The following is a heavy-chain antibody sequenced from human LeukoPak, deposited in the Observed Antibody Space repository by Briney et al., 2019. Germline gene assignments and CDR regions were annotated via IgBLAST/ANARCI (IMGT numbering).Heavy chain of an antibody. CDR1: GFTFSSYA. CDR2: ISYDGSNK. V-gene: IGHV3-30*04. CDR3: ARSEWEPTELGDY. J-gene: IGHJ4*02. Sequence: QPGGSLRLSCAASGFTFSSYAMHWVRQAPGKGLEWVAVISYDGSNKYYADSVKGRFTISRDNSKNTLYLQMNSLRAEDTAVYYCARSEWEPTELGDYWGQGTLVTVSS. D-gene: IGHD1-26*01.